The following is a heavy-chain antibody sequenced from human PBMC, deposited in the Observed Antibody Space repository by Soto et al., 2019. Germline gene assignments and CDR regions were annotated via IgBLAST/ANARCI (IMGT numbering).Heavy chain of an antibody. CDR2: IIPIFGTA. CDR1: GGTFSSYA. D-gene: IGHD3-3*01. CDR3: ARDSFREWLLYSWFDP. J-gene: IGHJ5*02. Sequence: QVQLVQSGAEVKKPGSSVKVSCKASGGTFSSYAISWVRQAPGQGLEWMGGIIPIFGTANYAQKFQGRVTITADDSTSTADMELSRLRSEDTAVYYCARDSFREWLLYSWFDPWGQGTLVTVSS. V-gene: IGHV1-69*01.